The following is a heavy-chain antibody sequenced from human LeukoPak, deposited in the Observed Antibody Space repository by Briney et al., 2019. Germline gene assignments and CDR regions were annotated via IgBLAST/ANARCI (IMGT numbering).Heavy chain of an antibody. CDR1: GFNFDEYA. D-gene: IGHD1-26*01. CDR3: ARARRSGTHYSDFDF. CDR2: ISGDGGTT. J-gene: IGHJ4*02. V-gene: IGHV3-43*02. Sequence: GGSLRLSCAASGFNFDEYAMYWVRQAPGKGLEWVSLISGDGGTTSYADSVKGRFTISRDNSENSLNLQMKSLRSEDTALYYCARARRSGTHYSDFDFWGQGTLVTVSS.